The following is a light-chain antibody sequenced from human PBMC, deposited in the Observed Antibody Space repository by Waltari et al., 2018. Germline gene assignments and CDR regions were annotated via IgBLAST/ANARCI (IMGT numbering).Light chain of an antibody. CDR1: QSVGRF. J-gene: IGKJ4*01. CDR2: DAS. Sequence: DIVLTQSPGTLSLSPGERATLSCRASQSVGRFLAWYQQTPGQAPRLLIYDASNRATCIPTRLSGSGSGTNFTLTIRSLGPEDFAVYYCQQRHNWRLTFGGWTKVEI. CDR3: QQRHNWRLT. V-gene: IGKV3-11*01.